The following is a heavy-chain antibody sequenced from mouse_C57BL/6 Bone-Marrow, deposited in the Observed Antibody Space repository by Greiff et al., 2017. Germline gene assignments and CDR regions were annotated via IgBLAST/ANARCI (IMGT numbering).Heavy chain of an antibody. J-gene: IGHJ2*01. CDR1: GYAFSSSW. V-gene: IGHV1-82*01. CDR3: ASGELLRYPLDY. CDR2: IYPGDGDT. Sequence: QVQLQQSGPELVKPGASVKISCKASGYAFSSSWMNWVKQRPGKGLEWIGRIYPGDGDTNYNGKFKGKATLTADKSSSTAYMQLSSLTSEDSAVYFCASGELLRYPLDYWGQGTTLTVSS. D-gene: IGHD1-1*01.